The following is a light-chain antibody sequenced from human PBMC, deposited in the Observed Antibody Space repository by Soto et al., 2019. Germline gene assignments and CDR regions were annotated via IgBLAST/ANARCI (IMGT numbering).Light chain of an antibody. CDR3: QKYNDWPQWK. CDR1: QSVSTK. J-gene: IGKJ1*01. CDR2: GDF. Sequence: IVLTQSPATLSVSPGERATLSVRASQSVSTKLAWYQQKLGQAPRLLIYGDFTRDNGIPPRFSGSGSGTKFTLTISSLKSEDFGIYYCQKYNDWPQWKFGQGTKVDIK. V-gene: IGKV3-15*01.